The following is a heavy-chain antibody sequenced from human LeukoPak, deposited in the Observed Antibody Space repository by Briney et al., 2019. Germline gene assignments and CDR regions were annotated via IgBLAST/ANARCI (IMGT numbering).Heavy chain of an antibody. CDR2: ISSSSSYI. CDR1: GLTFSSYS. V-gene: IGHV3-21*01. J-gene: IGHJ4*02. Sequence: GGSLRLSCAASGLTFSSYSMNWVRQAPGKGLEWVSSISSSSSYIYYADSVKGRFTISRDNAKNSLYLQMNSLRAEDTAVYYCARGAKNRYGSGSYYDYWGQGTLVTVSS. CDR3: ARGAKNRYGSGSYYDY. D-gene: IGHD3-10*01.